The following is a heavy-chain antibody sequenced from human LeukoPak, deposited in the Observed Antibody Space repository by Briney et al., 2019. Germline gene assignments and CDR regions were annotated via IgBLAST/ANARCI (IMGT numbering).Heavy chain of an antibody. D-gene: IGHD3-9*01. J-gene: IGHJ3*02. Sequence: SETLSLTCAVYGGSFSGYYWSWIRQPPGKGLEWIGEINHSGSTNYNPSLKSRVTISVDTSKNQFSLKLSSVTAADTAVYYCARGAPVYDILTGYYQXPAFDIWGQGTMVTVSS. CDR1: GGSFSGYY. CDR2: INHSGST. CDR3: ARGAPVYDILTGYYQXPAFDI. V-gene: IGHV4-34*01.